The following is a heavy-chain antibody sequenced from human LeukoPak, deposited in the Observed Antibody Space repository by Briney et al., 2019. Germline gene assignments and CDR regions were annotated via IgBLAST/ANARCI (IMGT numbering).Heavy chain of an antibody. Sequence: SETLSLTCTVSGDSINSYYWSWIRQPPGKGLEWIGYIYYTGSTNYNSSLKSRVTMSIDTSKNQFSLKLSSVTAADTAVYYCARVAGYRTGTRCYAFYFNFWGQGALVTVSS. CDR1: GDSINSYY. CDR3: ARVAGYRTGTRCYAFYFNF. CDR2: IYYTGST. D-gene: IGHD2-2*01. V-gene: IGHV4-59*01. J-gene: IGHJ4*02.